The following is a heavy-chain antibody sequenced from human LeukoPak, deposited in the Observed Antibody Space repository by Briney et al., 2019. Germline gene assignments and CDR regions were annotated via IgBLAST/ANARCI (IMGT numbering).Heavy chain of an antibody. CDR2: IRSKANSYAT. V-gene: IGHV3-73*01. CDR3: ARSYGSGSYYNPGDV. J-gene: IGHJ6*04. Sequence: HHGGSLRLSCAASGFTFSGSAMHWVRQASGRGLEWVGRIRSKANSYATAYAASVKGRFTISRDDSKNTAYLQMNSLKTEDTAVYYCARSYGSGSYYNPGDVWGKGTTVTVSS. CDR1: GFTFSGSA. D-gene: IGHD3-10*01.